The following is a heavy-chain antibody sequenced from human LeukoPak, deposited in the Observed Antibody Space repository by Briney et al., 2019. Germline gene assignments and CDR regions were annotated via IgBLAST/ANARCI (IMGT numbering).Heavy chain of an antibody. CDR3: ARAPKGIAAAGAYFQH. Sequence: SETLSLTCTVSGYSVSSGYYWGWIRQPPGKGLEWIGYIYHSGSTYYNPSLKSRVTISVDRSKNQFSLKLSSVTAADTAVYYCARAPKGIAAAGAYFQHWGQGTLVTVSS. V-gene: IGHV4-38-2*02. J-gene: IGHJ1*01. D-gene: IGHD6-13*01. CDR1: GYSVSSGYY. CDR2: IYHSGST.